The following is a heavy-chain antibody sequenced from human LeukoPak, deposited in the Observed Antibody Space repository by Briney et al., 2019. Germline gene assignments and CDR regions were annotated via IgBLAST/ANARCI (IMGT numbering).Heavy chain of an antibody. CDR1: GGSINSY. J-gene: IGHJ4*02. D-gene: IGHD7-27*01. V-gene: IGHV4-4*07. CDR2: ISGSGTI. CDR3: ARHNPGEPSYFDY. Sequence: PSETLSLTCIVSGGSINSYWSWIRQPAGKGLEWIGRISGSGTITYNPALQSRLTISIDTSKNQFSLKLMSVTAADTAVYYCARHNPGEPSYFDYRGQGTLVTVSS.